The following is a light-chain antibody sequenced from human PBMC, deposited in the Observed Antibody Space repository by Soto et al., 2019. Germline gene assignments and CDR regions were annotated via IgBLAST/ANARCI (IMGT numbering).Light chain of an antibody. J-gene: IGLJ1*01. V-gene: IGLV2-23*01. CDR1: SSDVGNYNL. Sequence: QSALTQPASVSGSPGQSITISCTGTSSDVGNYNLVSWYQQHPGEAPKLMVFEGSERPSGVSNRFSGSKSGNTASQTISGLQAEDEADYYCCSYAGSSTFNVFGTGTKLTVL. CDR3: CSYAGSSTFNV. CDR2: EGS.